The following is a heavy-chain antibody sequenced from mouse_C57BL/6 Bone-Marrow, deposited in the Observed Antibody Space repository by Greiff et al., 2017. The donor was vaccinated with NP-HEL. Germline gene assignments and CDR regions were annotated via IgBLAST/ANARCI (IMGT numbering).Heavy chain of an antibody. D-gene: IGHD1-1*01. CDR1: GFTFSDYY. J-gene: IGHJ2*01. CDR3: AREGMGYGSSYPFDY. V-gene: IGHV5-16*01. Sequence: VQLVESEGGLVQPGSSMKLSCTASGFTFSDYYMAWVRQVPEKGLEWVANINYDGSSTYYLDSLKSRFIISRDNAKNILYLQMSSLKSEDTATYYCAREGMGYGSSYPFDYWGQGTTLTVSS. CDR2: INYDGSST.